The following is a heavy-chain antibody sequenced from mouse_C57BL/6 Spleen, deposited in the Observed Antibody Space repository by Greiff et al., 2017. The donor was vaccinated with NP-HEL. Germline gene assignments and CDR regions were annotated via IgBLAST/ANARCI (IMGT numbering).Heavy chain of an antibody. D-gene: IGHD2-12*01. CDR3: ARVEVTFALNFDY. V-gene: IGHV3-6*01. J-gene: IGHJ2*01. CDR1: GYSITSGYY. Sequence: EVKLQESGPGLVKPSQSLSLTCSVTGYSITSGYYWNWIRQFPGNKLEWMGYISYDGSNNYNPSLKNRISITRDSSKNQFFLKLNSVTTEDTATYYCARVEVTFALNFDYWGQGTTLTVSS. CDR2: ISYDGSN.